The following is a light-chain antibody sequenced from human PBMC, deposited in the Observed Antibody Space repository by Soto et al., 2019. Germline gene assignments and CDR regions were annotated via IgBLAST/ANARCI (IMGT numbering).Light chain of an antibody. V-gene: IGLV1-44*01. CDR3: CSYTGGTTHYV. J-gene: IGLJ1*01. Sequence: QSVLTQAPSVSGTPGQRVTITCSGSSSNIGRNSVNWYQHLPGTAPKLLTHGNNHRPSGVPDRFSGSKSGTSASLAISGLQPEDEADYYCCSYTGGTTHYVFGGGTKVTVL. CDR2: GNN. CDR1: SSNIGRNS.